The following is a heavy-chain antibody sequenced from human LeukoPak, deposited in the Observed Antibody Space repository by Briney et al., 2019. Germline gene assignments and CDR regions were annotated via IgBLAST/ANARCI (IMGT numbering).Heavy chain of an antibody. CDR1: GFTFSSYA. CDR3: VRVGYSYGYGDWNHFDY. V-gene: IGHV3-66*02. CDR2: IIYSGGGT. J-gene: IGHJ4*02. Sequence: AGGSLRLSCAASGFTFSSYAMSWVRQAPGKGLEWVSIIYSGGGTYYADSVKGRFTISRDNSKNTLYLQMNSLRAEDTAVYFCVRVGYSYGYGDWNHFDYWGQGTLVTVSS. D-gene: IGHD5-18*01.